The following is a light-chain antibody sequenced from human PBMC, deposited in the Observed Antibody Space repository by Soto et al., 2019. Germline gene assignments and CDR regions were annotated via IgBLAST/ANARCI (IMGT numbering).Light chain of an antibody. Sequence: QSVLTQPPSASGTPGQRVTISCSGSSSNIGSNTVNWYQQLPGTAPKLLIYSNNQRPSGVPDRFSGSKSGTSASRAIIGLQSEDEADYYCAAWDDSLNGVVFGGGTKVTVL. CDR3: AAWDDSLNGVV. J-gene: IGLJ2*01. V-gene: IGLV1-44*01. CDR2: SNN. CDR1: SSNIGSNT.